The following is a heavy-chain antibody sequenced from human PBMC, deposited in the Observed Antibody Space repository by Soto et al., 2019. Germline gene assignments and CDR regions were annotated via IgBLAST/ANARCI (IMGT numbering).Heavy chain of an antibody. V-gene: IGHV3-49*03. D-gene: IGHD1-1*01. CDR3: TRDYSYNLGEWFDP. CDR2: IRSKAYGGTT. CDR1: GFTFGDYA. J-gene: IGHJ5*02. Sequence: GGSLRLSCTASGFTFGDYAMSWFRQAPGKGLEWVGFIRSKAYGGTTEYAASVKGRFTISRDDSKSIAYLQMNSLKTEDTAVYYCTRDYSYNLGEWFDPWGQGTLVTVSS.